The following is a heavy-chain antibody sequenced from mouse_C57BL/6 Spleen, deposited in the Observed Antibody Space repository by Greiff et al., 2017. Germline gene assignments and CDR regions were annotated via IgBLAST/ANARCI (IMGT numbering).Heavy chain of an antibody. Sequence: VHVKQSGPELVKPGASVKMSCTASGYTFTDYNMHWVKQSHGKSLEWIGYINPNNGGTSYNQKFKGKATLTVNKSSSTAYLEFRSLTSEDSSVYYCARNDGSSPRWYFDVWGTGTTVTVAS. J-gene: IGHJ1*03. D-gene: IGHD1-1*01. CDR2: INPNNGGT. CDR1: GYTFTDYN. CDR3: ARNDGSSPRWYFDV. V-gene: IGHV1-22*01.